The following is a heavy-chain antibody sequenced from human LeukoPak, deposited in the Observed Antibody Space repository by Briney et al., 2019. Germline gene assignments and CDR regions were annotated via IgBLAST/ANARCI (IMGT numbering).Heavy chain of an antibody. CDR3: AKDLHYYGSGSLYYYYGMDV. J-gene: IGHJ6*04. D-gene: IGHD3-10*01. CDR2: IYYSGST. V-gene: IGHV4-59*01. CDR1: GGSISSYY. Sequence: SETLCLTCTVSGGSISSYYWSWIRQPPGKGLEWVGYIYYSGSTNYNASLKSRVTISVDTSKNQISLKLSSVTAADTAVYYCAKDLHYYGSGSLYYYYGMDVWGKGTTVTVSS.